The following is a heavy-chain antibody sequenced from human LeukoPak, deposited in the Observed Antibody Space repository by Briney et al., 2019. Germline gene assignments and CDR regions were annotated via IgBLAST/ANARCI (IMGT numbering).Heavy chain of an antibody. Sequence: ASVKVSCKASGYTFTSYGISWVRQAPGQGLEWMGWISAYNGNTNYAQKLQGRVTMTTDISTSTAYMELRSLRSDDTAVYYCARDGAPTRYCSSTSCYTVYFQHWGQGTLDTVSS. CDR1: GYTFTSYG. J-gene: IGHJ1*01. CDR3: ARDGAPTRYCSSTSCYTVYFQH. D-gene: IGHD2-2*02. V-gene: IGHV1-18*01. CDR2: ISAYNGNT.